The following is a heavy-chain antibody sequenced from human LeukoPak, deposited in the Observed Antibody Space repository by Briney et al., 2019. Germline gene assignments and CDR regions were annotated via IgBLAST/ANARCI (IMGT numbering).Heavy chain of an antibody. CDR2: IWYDGSNK. D-gene: IGHD6-13*01. Sequence: GRSLRLSCAASGFTFSSHGMHWVRQAPGKGLEWVAVIWYDGSNKYYADSVKGRFTISRDNSKNTLYLQMNSLRAEDTAVYYCARDGYIAAAAPVDFDYWGQGTLVTVSS. V-gene: IGHV3-33*01. J-gene: IGHJ4*02. CDR3: ARDGYIAAAAPVDFDY. CDR1: GFTFSSHG.